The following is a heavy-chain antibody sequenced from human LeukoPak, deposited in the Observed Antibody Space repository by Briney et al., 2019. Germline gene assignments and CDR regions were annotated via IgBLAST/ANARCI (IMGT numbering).Heavy chain of an antibody. CDR2: IFYSGRT. CDR1: GGSISSYY. Sequence: SETLSLTCTVSGGSISSYYWNWIRQPPGKGLEWIGYIFYSGRTSYNPSLKSRVTLSVDTSKNWFSLRLTSVTAADTAVYYCARAPSVRSWFDPWGQGTLVTVSS. D-gene: IGHD4-11*01. J-gene: IGHJ5*02. CDR3: ARAPSVRSWFDP. V-gene: IGHV4-59*01.